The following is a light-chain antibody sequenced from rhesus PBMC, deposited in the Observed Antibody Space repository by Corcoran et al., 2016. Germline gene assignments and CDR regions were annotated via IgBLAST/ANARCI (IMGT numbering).Light chain of an antibody. V-gene: IGKV1S12*01. J-gene: IGKJ2*01. CDR2: AAS. Sequence: DIQMTQSPSALSASVGDRVTISCRASPNIYSNLAWYQPKPGKAPKLLIYAASSLKTGIPSRFSGSGSGTDFTLTISSLQPEDSAAYYCQHYYDNPYSFGQGTKVEIK. CDR1: PNIYSN. CDR3: QHYYDNPYS.